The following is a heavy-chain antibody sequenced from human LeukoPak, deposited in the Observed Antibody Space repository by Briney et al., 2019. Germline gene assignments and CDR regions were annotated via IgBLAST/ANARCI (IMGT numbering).Heavy chain of an antibody. CDR3: ARVSYDSSGYGYYFDY. CDR1: GGSISSGSYY. V-gene: IGHV4-61*02. D-gene: IGHD3-22*01. J-gene: IGHJ4*02. Sequence: PSETLSLTCTVSGGSISSGSYYWRWIRQPAGKGLEWIGRIYTSGSTNYNPSLKSRVTISVDTSKNQFSLKLSSVTAAGTAVYYCARVSYDSSGYGYYFDYWGQGTLVTVSS. CDR2: IYTSGST.